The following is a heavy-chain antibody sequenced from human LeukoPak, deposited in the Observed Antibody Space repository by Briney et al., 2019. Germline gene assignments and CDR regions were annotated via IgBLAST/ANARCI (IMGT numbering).Heavy chain of an antibody. CDR2: IKTDGSEK. CDR1: GFTFTSYW. J-gene: IGHJ4*02. Sequence: GGSLRLSCAASGFTFTSYWMSWVRQAPGKGLEWVANIKTDGSEKYYADSVKGRFTISRDNAKNSLSLQMNSLRDEDTAVYYCARGIPKQIYYGSGSGGYYFDYWGQGTLVTVSS. V-gene: IGHV3-7*01. CDR3: ARGIPKQIYYGSGSGGYYFDY. D-gene: IGHD3-10*01.